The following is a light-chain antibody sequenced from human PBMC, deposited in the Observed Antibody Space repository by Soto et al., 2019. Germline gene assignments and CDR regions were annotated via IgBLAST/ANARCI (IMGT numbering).Light chain of an antibody. CDR2: DAS. Sequence: EIVLTQSPDTLSLSPGERGTLSCRASQRVRSSLAWYQQTPGQAPRVLIYDASKRATVILARFSGSVSGTYFTLSISSLEIADFAVYCGKQRSNLRPVVTFGIWTKVDIK. J-gene: IGKJ3*01. V-gene: IGKV3-11*01. CDR3: KQRSNLRPVVT. CDR1: QRVRSS.